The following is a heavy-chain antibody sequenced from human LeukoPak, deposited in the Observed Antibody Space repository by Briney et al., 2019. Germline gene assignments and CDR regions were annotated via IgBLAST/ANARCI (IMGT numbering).Heavy chain of an antibody. J-gene: IGHJ4*02. D-gene: IGHD6-19*01. CDR3: ARMSGIAVAAIWISYFDY. Sequence: GESLRLSCAASGFTFGAYYMTWVRQAPGKGLEWVANIKQDGSEKYYVDSVKGRFTISRDNANNSLYLQMNSLRAEDTAVYYCARMSGIAVAAIWISYFDYWGQGTQVTVSS. V-gene: IGHV3-7*03. CDR1: GFTFGAYY. CDR2: IKQDGSEK.